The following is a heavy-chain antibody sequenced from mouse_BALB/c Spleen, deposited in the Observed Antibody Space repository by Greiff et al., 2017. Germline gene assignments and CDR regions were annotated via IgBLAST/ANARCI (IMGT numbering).Heavy chain of an antibody. CDR1: GYSITSDYA. V-gene: IGHV3-2*02. Sequence: EVQLVESGPGLVKPSQSLSLTCTVTGYSITSDYAWNWIRQFPGNKLGWMGYISYSGSTSYNPSLKSPISITRDTSKNQFFLQLNSVTTEDTATYYCARDDYGGFAYWGQGTLVTVSA. CDR2: ISYSGST. D-gene: IGHD1-1*01. CDR3: ARDDYGGFAY. J-gene: IGHJ3*01.